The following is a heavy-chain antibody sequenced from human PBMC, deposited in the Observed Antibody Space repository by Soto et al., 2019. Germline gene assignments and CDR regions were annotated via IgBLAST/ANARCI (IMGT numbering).Heavy chain of an antibody. D-gene: IGHD3-3*01. CDR2: ISSSSSYI. Sequence: EVQLVESGGGLVKPGGSLRLSCAASGFTFSSYSMNWVRQAPGKGLEWVSSISSSSSYIYYADSVKGRFTISRDNAKNSLYLQMNSLRAEDTAVYYCARDTDTIFGVSYAFDIWGQGTMVTVSS. CDR3: ARDTDTIFGVSYAFDI. J-gene: IGHJ3*02. CDR1: GFTFSSYS. V-gene: IGHV3-21*01.